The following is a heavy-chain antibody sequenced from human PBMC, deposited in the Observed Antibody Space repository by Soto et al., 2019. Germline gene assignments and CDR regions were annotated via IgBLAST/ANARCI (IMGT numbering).Heavy chain of an antibody. CDR1: GFTLSSYA. CDR2: ISGSGGST. Sequence: GGSLRLSCAASGFTLSSYAMSWVRQAPGKGLEWVSAISGSGGSTYYADSVQGRFTISRDNSKNTLYQQMNSLRAEDTAVYYCAKDMNTMVRGVIRTDAFAIWGQGTMVTVSS. D-gene: IGHD3-10*01. CDR3: AKDMNTMVRGVIRTDAFAI. V-gene: IGHV3-23*01. J-gene: IGHJ3*02.